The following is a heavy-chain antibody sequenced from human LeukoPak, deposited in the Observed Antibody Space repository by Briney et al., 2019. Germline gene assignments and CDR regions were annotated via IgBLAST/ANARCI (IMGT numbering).Heavy chain of an antibody. CDR1: GFTFSSYW. CDR3: AKEWMRLSL. V-gene: IGHV3-7*05. J-gene: IGHJ4*02. D-gene: IGHD5-18*01. Sequence: GGSLRLSCAASGFTFSSYWMSWVRQAPGKGLEWVANIKQDGSEKYYVDSVKGRFIISRDNSKNRLFLQMNSLRAEDTAVYYCAKEWMRLSLWGQGTMVTVSS. CDR2: IKQDGSEK.